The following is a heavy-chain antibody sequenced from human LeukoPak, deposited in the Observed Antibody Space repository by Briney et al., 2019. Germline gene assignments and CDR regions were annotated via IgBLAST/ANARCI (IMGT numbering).Heavy chain of an antibody. CDR1: GFTFSSYG. J-gene: IGHJ4*02. CDR2: ISSSSSYI. CDR3: AKEDSNGWYFFDY. Sequence: PGRSLRLSCAASGFTFSSYGMHWVRQAPGKGLEWVSSISSSSSYIYYADSVKGRFTISRDNAKNSLYLQMNSLRAEDTAVYYCAKEDSNGWYFFDYWGQGTLVTVSS. D-gene: IGHD6-19*01. V-gene: IGHV3-21*01.